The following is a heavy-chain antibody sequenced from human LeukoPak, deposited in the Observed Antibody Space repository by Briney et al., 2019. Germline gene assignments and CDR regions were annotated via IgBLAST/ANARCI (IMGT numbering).Heavy chain of an antibody. CDR1: GFTFSSYG. V-gene: IGHV3-30*02. CDR2: IRYDGSNK. D-gene: IGHD1-26*01. Sequence: PGGSLRLSCAASGFTFSSYGMHRVRQAPGKGLEWVAFIRYDGSNKYYADSVKGRFTISRGNSKNTLYLQMNSLRAEDTAVYYCAKGTSGRKPSHFDYWGQGTLVTVSS. J-gene: IGHJ4*02. CDR3: AKGTSGRKPSHFDY.